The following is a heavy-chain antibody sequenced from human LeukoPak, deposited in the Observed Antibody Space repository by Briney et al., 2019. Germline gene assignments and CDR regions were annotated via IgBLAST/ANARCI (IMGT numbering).Heavy chain of an antibody. D-gene: IGHD1-26*01. CDR3: AAEGVVGADNYDAFDI. Sequence: SGGSLRLYCAASGFTFSSYDMHWVRQATGKGLERVSAIGTAGDTYYPGSVKGRFTISRENAKNSLYLQMNSLRAEDTAVYYCAAEGVVGADNYDAFDIWGQGTMVTVSS. CDR2: IGTAGDT. J-gene: IGHJ3*02. CDR1: GFTFSSYD. V-gene: IGHV3-13*01.